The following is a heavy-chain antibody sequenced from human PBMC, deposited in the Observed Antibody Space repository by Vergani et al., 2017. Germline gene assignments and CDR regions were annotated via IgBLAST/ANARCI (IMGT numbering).Heavy chain of an antibody. CDR3: ARAYHAQMYYDFWSCRFDY. CDR2: IIPIFGTA. CDR1: GGTFSSYA. Sequence: QVQLVQSGAEVKKPGSSVKVSCKASGGTFSSYAISWVRQAPGQGLEWMGGIIPIFGTANYAQKFQGRVTITADESTSTAYMELSSLRSEDTAVYYCARAYHAQMYYDFWSCRFDYWGQGTLVTVSS. J-gene: IGHJ4*02. D-gene: IGHD3-3*01. V-gene: IGHV1-69*01.